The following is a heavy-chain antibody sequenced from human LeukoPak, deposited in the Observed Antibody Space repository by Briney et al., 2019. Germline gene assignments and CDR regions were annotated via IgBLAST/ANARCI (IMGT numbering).Heavy chain of an antibody. J-gene: IGHJ4*02. D-gene: IGHD3-22*01. CDR2: IIPIFGTA. CDR1: GGTFSSYA. V-gene: IGHV1-69*05. Sequence: GASVKVSCKASGGTFSSYAISWVRQAPGQGLEWMGGIIPIFGTANYAQKFQGRVTITTDESTSTAYMELSSLRSEDTAVYYCAREYYYDSSGYPSPRFDYWGQGTLVTVSS. CDR3: AREYYYDSSGYPSPRFDY.